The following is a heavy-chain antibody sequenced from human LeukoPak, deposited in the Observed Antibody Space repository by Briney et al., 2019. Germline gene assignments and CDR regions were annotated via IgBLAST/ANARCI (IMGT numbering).Heavy chain of an antibody. CDR1: GYTFTGYY. D-gene: IGHD3-10*01. J-gene: IGHJ4*02. CDR3: ARPMVRGVTYIMGY. V-gene: IGHV1-2*02. CDR2: INPNSGGT. Sequence: GASVKVSCKASGYTFTGYYMHWVRQAPGQGLEWMGWINPNSGGTNYAQKFQGRVTMTRDTSISTAYMELSRLRSDDTAVYYCARPMVRGVTYIMGYWGQGTLVTVSS.